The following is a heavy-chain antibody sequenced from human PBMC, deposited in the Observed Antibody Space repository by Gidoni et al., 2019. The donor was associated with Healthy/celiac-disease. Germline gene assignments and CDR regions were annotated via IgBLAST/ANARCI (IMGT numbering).Heavy chain of an antibody. V-gene: IGHV5-51*01. D-gene: IGHD1-26*01. J-gene: IGHJ6*02. CDR1: GYSFTSYW. CDR2: IYPGDSDT. Sequence: ELQLVQSGAEVKKPGESLKISCKGSGYSFTSYWIGWVRQMPGKCLEWMGMIYPGDSDTRYRPSFQGQVTISADKSISTAYLQWSSLKASDTAMYYCARVFVGATGGEYYYYYGMDVWGQGTTVTVSS. CDR3: ARVFVGATGGEYYYYYGMDV.